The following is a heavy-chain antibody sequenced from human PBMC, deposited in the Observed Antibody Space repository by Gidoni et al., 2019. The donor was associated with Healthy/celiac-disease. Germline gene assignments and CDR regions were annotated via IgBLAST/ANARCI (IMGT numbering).Heavy chain of an antibody. D-gene: IGHD3-22*01. J-gene: IGHJ6*02. CDR3: ARDGYYYDSSGYPYYYYGMDV. Sequence: QVQLQESGPGLVKPSETLSLTCTVSGRSISSYYSSWIRQPAVKGLVWIGRIYTSGSTTYNPSLKSRVTMSVDTSKNQFSLKLSSVTAADTAVYYCARDGYYYDSSGYPYYYYGMDVWGQGTTVTVSS. V-gene: IGHV4-4*07. CDR1: GRSISSYY. CDR2: IYTSGST.